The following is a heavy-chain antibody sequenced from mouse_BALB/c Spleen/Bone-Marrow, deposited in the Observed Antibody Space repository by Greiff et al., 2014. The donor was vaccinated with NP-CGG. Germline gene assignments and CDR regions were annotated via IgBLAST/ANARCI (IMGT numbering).Heavy chain of an antibody. CDR3: TRGGNWDDFDY. CDR1: GFTFSSFG. Sequence: VQLQQSGGGLVQPGGSRKLSCAASGFTFSSFGMHWVCQAPEKGLEWVAYISSGSSTIFYADTLKGRFTVSRDNSKNTLFLQMTSLRSEDTAMYYCTRGGNWDDFDYWGQGTTLTVSS. J-gene: IGHJ2*01. CDR2: ISSGSSTI. D-gene: IGHD4-1*01. V-gene: IGHV5-17*02.